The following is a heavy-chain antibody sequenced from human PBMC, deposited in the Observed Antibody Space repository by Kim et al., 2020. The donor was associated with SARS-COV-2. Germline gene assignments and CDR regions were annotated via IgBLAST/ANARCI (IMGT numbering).Heavy chain of an antibody. V-gene: IGHV4-39*01. D-gene: IGHD6-19*01. Sequence: SETLSLTCTVSGDSISSSSYFWGWIRQPPGKGPEWIGYTSYSGSTYYNPSLQSRVTISVDTSKKQFSLKLSSVTAADTAVYYCARHERTPRAVAGKVDYWGQGTLVTVSS. J-gene: IGHJ4*02. CDR2: TSYSGST. CDR1: GDSISSSSYF. CDR3: ARHERTPRAVAGKVDY.